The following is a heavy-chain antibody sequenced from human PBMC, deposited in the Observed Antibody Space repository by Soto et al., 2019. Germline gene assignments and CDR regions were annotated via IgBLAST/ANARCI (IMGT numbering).Heavy chain of an antibody. CDR1: GFTFSNQA. Sequence: GGSLRLSCAASGFTFSNQAMNWVRQAPWKGLEWVSSVSGSGGFTYYADSVKGRFTISRDNSKNTLYLQMNSLRAEDTAIYYCAKVGEEDYYDSSGYFDYWGQGTLVTVSS. D-gene: IGHD3-22*01. V-gene: IGHV3-23*01. J-gene: IGHJ4*02. CDR2: VSGSGGFT. CDR3: AKVGEEDYYDSSGYFDY.